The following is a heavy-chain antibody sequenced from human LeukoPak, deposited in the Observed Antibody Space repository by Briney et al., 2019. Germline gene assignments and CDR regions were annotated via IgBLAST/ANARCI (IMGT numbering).Heavy chain of an antibody. CDR1: GYSFTSYW. J-gene: IGHJ6*02. V-gene: IGHV5-51*01. CDR3: ARLKVGYYSGMDV. CDR2: IYPGDSDI. Sequence: GESLKISCKGSGYSFTSYWIAWVRQMPGKGLEWMGIIYPGDSDIRYSPSFQGQVTISVDKSISTAYLQWSSLKALDTAMYYCARLKVGYYSGMDVWGQGTTVTVSS.